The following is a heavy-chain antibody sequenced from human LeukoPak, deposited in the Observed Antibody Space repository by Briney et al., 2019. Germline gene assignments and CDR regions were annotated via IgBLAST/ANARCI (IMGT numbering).Heavy chain of an antibody. CDR3: ARVALGIVVVPAATEQNYYYYGMDV. V-gene: IGHV7-4-1*02. Sequence: ASVKVSCKASGYTFTSRAMNWVRQAPGQGLEWMGWINTNTGNPTYAQGFTGRFVFSLDTSVSTAYLQISSLKAEDTAVYYCARVALGIVVVPAATEQNYYYYGMDVWGQGTTVTVSS. D-gene: IGHD2-2*03. CDR2: INTNTGNP. CDR1: GYTFTSRA. J-gene: IGHJ6*02.